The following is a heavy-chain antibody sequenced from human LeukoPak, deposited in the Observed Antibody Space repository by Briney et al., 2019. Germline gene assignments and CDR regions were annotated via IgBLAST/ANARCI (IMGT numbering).Heavy chain of an antibody. CDR1: GGSISTYY. Sequence: ASETLSLTCTVSGGSISTYYWSWIRQPPGKGLEWIGYIYYSGSTTYNPSLKSRVTMSVDTSKNQFSLRLGSVTAADTAVYYCARGRGSYPYYFDYWGQGTLVTVSS. CDR2: IYYSGST. D-gene: IGHD1-26*01. CDR3: ARGRGSYPYYFDY. V-gene: IGHV4-59*01. J-gene: IGHJ4*02.